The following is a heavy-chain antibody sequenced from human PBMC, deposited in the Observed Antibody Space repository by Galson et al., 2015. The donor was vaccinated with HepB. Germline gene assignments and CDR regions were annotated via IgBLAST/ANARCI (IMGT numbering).Heavy chain of an antibody. D-gene: IGHD6-13*01. V-gene: IGHV3-30*18. Sequence: SLRLSCAASGFTFSNYGMHWVRQAPGKGLEWVAVISYDGSNKYYADSVKGRFTISRDNSKNTLYLQMNSLRAEDTALYYCAKDRSSSSWYGAGRYYYYGMDVWGQGATVTVSS. J-gene: IGHJ6*02. CDR2: ISYDGSNK. CDR3: AKDRSSSSWYGAGRYYYYGMDV. CDR1: GFTFSNYG.